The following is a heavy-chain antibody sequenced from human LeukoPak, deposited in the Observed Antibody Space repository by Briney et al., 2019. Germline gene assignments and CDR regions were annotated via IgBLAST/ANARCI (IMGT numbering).Heavy chain of an antibody. V-gene: IGHV3-7*01. D-gene: IGHD3-22*01. Sequence: GGSLRLSCAASGFTFSSYWMSWVRQAPGKGLEWVANIKQDGSEKYYVDSVKGRFTISRDNAKNSLYLQMNSLRAEDTAVYYCASDRDYYDSSGYLFDFWGQGALVTVSS. CDR1: GFTFSSYW. CDR3: ASDRDYYDSSGYLFDF. J-gene: IGHJ4*02. CDR2: IKQDGSEK.